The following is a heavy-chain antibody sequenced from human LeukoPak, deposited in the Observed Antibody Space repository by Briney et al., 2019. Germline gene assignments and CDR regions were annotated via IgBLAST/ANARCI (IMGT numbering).Heavy chain of an antibody. CDR2: ISGSGGST. CDR1: GFTFSSYG. D-gene: IGHD3-10*01. CDR3: AKGHYGSGSYYFDY. J-gene: IGHJ4*02. Sequence: HTGGSLRLSCAASGFTFSSYGMSWVRQAPGKGLEWVSAISGSGGSTYYADSVKGRFTISRDNSKNTLYLQMNSLRAEDTAVYYCAKGHYGSGSYYFDYWGQGTLVTVSS. V-gene: IGHV3-23*01.